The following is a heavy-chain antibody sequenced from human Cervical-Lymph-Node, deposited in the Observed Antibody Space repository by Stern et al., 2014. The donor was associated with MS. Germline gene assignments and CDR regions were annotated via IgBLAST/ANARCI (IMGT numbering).Heavy chain of an antibody. V-gene: IGHV3-30*04. Sequence: VQLVESGGGVVQPGRSLRLSCAASGFVFRRYALHWVRQAPGQGLECVAIISYDGRDKYYTDSVKGRFTVSRDNSNNTVDLEMNSLRLEDTTVYYCAKGGSGSYLDWGQGSLVTVSS. CDR2: ISYDGRDK. D-gene: IGHD1-26*01. CDR3: AKGGSGSYLD. CDR1: GFVFRRYA. J-gene: IGHJ4*02.